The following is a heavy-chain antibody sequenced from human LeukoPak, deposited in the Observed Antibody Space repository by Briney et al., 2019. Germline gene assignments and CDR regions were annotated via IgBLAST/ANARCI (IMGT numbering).Heavy chain of an antibody. D-gene: IGHD3-10*02. V-gene: IGHV3-7*01. CDR2: IMKDGGDK. CDR1: GFIFINYR. Sequence: PGGSLRLSCSASGFIFINYRMTWGRQAPGKGLEWVANIMKDGGDKYYVDSVKGRFTISRDNAKNSVYLQMNSLRAEDTAVYYCVRDRDYYVFDLWGQGTLVTVSS. J-gene: IGHJ4*02. CDR3: VRDRDYYVFDL.